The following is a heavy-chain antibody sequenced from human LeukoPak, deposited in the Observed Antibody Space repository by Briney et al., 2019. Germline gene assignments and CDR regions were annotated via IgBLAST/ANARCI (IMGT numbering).Heavy chain of an antibody. CDR3: ATSGWYLLPGVY. CDR2: INHSGTT. Sequence: SETLSLTCAVYGGSFSGYYWSWIRQPPGKGLEWIGEINHSGTTNYNSSLKSRVTISVDTSKNQFSLKLSSVTAADTAVYYCATSGWYLLPGVYWGQGTLVTVSS. D-gene: IGHD6-19*01. J-gene: IGHJ4*02. CDR1: GGSFSGYY. V-gene: IGHV4-34*01.